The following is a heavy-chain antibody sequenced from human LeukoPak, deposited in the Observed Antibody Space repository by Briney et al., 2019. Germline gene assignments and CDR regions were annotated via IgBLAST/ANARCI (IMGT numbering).Heavy chain of an antibody. CDR1: GYTFTSYY. J-gene: IGHJ6*02. CDR2: TNPSGGST. CDR3: ARDGVTDGMDV. Sequence: GASVKVSCKASGYTFTSYYINWVRQAPGQGLGWMGITNPSGGSTSYAQKFQDRVAMTRDTSTSTVYMELSSLRSEDTAVYYCARDGVTDGMDVWGQGTTVTVSS. V-gene: IGHV1-46*01. D-gene: IGHD5-18*01.